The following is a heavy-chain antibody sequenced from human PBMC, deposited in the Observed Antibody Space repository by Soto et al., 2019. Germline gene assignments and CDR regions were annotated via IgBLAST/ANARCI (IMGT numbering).Heavy chain of an antibody. J-gene: IGHJ6*02. CDR3: AHKGGRGAGMDV. D-gene: IGHD2-15*01. CDR1: GFSLSTSGVG. Sequence: QITLKESGPTLVKPTQTLTLTCTLSGFSLSTSGVGVGWIRQPPGKALEWLALIYWDEDKRYSPSLKSRLTITKDTSTNEVVLTMTNMDPMDTGTYYCAHKGGRGAGMDVWGQGATVTVSS. CDR2: IYWDEDK. V-gene: IGHV2-5*02.